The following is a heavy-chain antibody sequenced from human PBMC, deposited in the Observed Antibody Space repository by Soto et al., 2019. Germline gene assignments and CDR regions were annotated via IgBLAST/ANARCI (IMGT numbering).Heavy chain of an antibody. CDR2: INHSGST. CDR1: GGAFSGYY. V-gene: IGHV4-34*01. Sequence: QVQLQQWCAGLLKPSETLSLTCAVYGGAFSGYYWSWIRQPPGKGLEWIGEINHSGSTNYNPSLKSRVTRSVATSKNQFSLKLSSVTAADTAVYYCARVRGSSLYVGQHYCDDWGQGTLVTVSS. CDR3: ARVRGSSLYVGQHYCDD. J-gene: IGHJ4*02. D-gene: IGHD6-13*01.